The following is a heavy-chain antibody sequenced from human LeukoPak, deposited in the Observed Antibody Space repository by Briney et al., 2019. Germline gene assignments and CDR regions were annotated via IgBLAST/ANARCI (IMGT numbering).Heavy chain of an antibody. Sequence: SVKVSCKASGGTFSSYTISWVRQAPGQGLEWMGRIIPILGIANYAQKFQGRVTITADKSTSTAFMELSSLRSEDTAVYYCARGDDSSGYYHFDYWGQGTLVTVSS. CDR1: GGTFSSYT. D-gene: IGHD3-22*01. J-gene: IGHJ4*02. CDR2: IIPILGIA. CDR3: ARGDDSSGYYHFDY. V-gene: IGHV1-69*02.